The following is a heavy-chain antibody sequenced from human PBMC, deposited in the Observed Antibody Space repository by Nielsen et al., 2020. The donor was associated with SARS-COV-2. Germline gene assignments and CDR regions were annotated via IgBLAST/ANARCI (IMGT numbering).Heavy chain of an antibody. CDR1: GFTFSSYD. Sequence: GASLKISCAVSGFTFSSYDFNWVRQAPGKGLEWISYISRSGATNFYADSVKGRFTISSDTARKSIYLQLNNLRADDTAVYYCARPSPNDYVYFDVWGQGTLVTVSS. CDR2: ISRSGATN. V-gene: IGHV3-48*03. J-gene: IGHJ4*02. D-gene: IGHD4-17*01. CDR3: ARPSPNDYVYFDV.